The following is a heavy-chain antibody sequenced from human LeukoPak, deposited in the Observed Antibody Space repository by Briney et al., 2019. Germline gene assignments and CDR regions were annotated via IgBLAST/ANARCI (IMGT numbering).Heavy chain of an antibody. D-gene: IGHD6-19*01. CDR2: MNPNSDNT. CDR1: GYTFTSYD. V-gene: IGHV1-8*01. J-gene: IGHJ5*02. Sequence: GASVKVSCKASGYTFTSYDINWVRQATGQGLEWMGWMNPNSDNTGYAQKFQGRVTMTRDTSISTAYMELSRLRSDDTAVYYCALYSSGLFDPWGQGTLVTVSS. CDR3: ALYSSGLFDP.